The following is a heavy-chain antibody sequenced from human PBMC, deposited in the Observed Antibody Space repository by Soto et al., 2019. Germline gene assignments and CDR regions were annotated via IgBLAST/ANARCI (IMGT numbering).Heavy chain of an antibody. J-gene: IGHJ4*02. V-gene: IGHV1-18*01. D-gene: IGHD3-22*01. CDR2: ISTYNGNT. CDR3: ARGPTDYYDNSANYFLDY. Sequence: QVQLVQSGAEVKKPGASVKVSCKASGYTFIPYGLSWVRQAPGQGLDWLGWISTYNGNTRYAERLQGRVTMNTDTTTNTAYMELRNLRSDDTAVYYCARGPTDYYDNSANYFLDYWGQGTLVTVSS. CDR1: GYTFIPYG.